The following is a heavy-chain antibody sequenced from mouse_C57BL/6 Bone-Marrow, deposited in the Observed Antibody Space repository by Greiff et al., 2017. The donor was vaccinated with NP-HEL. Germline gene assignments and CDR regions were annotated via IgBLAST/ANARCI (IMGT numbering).Heavy chain of an antibody. CDR3: ARSGYYGSSLYWYFDV. CDR2: INPNYGTT. CDR1: GYSFTDYN. J-gene: IGHJ1*03. D-gene: IGHD1-1*01. V-gene: IGHV1-39*01. Sequence: VQLQQSGPELVKPGASVKISCKASGYSFTDYNMNWVKQSNGKSLEWIGVINPNYGTTSYNQKFKGKATLTVDQSSSTAYMQHNSLTSEDSAVYYCARSGYYGSSLYWYFDVWGTGTTVTVSS.